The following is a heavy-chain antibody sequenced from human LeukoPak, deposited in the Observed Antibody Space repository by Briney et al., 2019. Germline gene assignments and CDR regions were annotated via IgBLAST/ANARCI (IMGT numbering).Heavy chain of an antibody. Sequence: GGSLRLSCAASGFTFSSYWMSWVRHAPGKGLERVANIKQDGSEKYYVDSVKGRFTISRDNAKNSLYLQMNSLRAEDTAVYYCATYYYGSRKGWGQGTLVTVSS. CDR3: ATYYYGSRKG. CDR1: GFTFSSYW. D-gene: IGHD3-10*01. J-gene: IGHJ4*02. V-gene: IGHV3-7*01. CDR2: IKQDGSEK.